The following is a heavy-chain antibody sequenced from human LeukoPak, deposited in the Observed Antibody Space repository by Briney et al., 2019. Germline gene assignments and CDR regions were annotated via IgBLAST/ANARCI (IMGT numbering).Heavy chain of an antibody. D-gene: IGHD1-26*01. CDR2: INHSGST. CDR1: GGSFSGYY. V-gene: IGHV4-34*01. Sequence: SETLSLTCAVYGGSFSGYYWSWIRQPPGKGLEWIGEINHSGSTNYNPSLKSRVTISVDTSKNQFSLKLSSVTAADTAVYYRARMDYSGSSTYYFDYWGQGTLVTVSS. J-gene: IGHJ4*02. CDR3: ARMDYSGSSTYYFDY.